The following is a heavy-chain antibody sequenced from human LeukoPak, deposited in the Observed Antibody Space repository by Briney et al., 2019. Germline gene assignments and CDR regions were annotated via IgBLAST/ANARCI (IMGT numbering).Heavy chain of an antibody. J-gene: IGHJ4*02. CDR2: ISAYNGNT. Sequence: ASVKVSCKASGYTFTSYGISWVRQAPGQGLEWMVWISAYNGNTNYAQKLQGRVTMTTDTSTSTAYMELRSLRSGDTAVYYCARIYDFWSGYYFFDYWGQGTLVTVSS. D-gene: IGHD3-3*01. CDR3: ARIYDFWSGYYFFDY. CDR1: GYTFTSYG. V-gene: IGHV1-18*01.